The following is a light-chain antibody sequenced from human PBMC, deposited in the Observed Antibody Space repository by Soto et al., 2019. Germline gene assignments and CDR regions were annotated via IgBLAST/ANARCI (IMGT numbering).Light chain of an antibody. V-gene: IGLV3-21*04. Sequence: SSELTQPPSVSVAPGKTARITCGGNNIGSKSVHWYQQKPGQAPVLVIYYDSDRPSGIPERLSGSNSGNTATLTISRVEAGDEADYYCQVWDSSSDQYVFGTGTKLTVL. J-gene: IGLJ1*01. CDR1: NIGSKS. CDR3: QVWDSSSDQYV. CDR2: YDS.